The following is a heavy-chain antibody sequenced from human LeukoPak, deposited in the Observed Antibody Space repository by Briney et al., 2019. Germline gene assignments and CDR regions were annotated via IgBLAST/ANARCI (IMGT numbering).Heavy chain of an antibody. CDR3: ARHFHGSGSYYNEQDDWFDP. V-gene: IGHV4-39*01. CDR2: MYYSGIT. Sequence: SSGTLSLTGPVSGGSISSNSYYWAWIRQPPGKGLEWIGSMYYSGITYYNPSLKSQVTISVDTSKNQFSLKLNSVTAADTAVYYCARHFHGSGSYYNEQDDWFDPGGQGTLVTVSA. CDR1: GGSISSNSYY. J-gene: IGHJ5*02. D-gene: IGHD3-10*01.